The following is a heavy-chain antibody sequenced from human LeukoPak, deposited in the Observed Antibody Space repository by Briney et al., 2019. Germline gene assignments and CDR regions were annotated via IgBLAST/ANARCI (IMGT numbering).Heavy chain of an antibody. V-gene: IGHV4-39*01. CDR2: MFYTGST. D-gene: IGHD1-26*01. Sequence: SETLSLTCSVSGGSFRSSSYYWGWIRQPPGKGLEWIGSMFYTGSTYHNPSLKSRVAISVDTSKNQFSLKLSSVTAADTAVYYCASLIVGTTYFDYWGQGTLVTVPS. CDR3: ASLIVGTTYFDY. J-gene: IGHJ4*02. CDR1: GGSFRSSSYY.